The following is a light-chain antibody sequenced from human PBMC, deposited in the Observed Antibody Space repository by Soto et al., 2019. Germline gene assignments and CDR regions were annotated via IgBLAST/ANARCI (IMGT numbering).Light chain of an antibody. Sequence: QSVLTQPPSVSAAPGQTVTISCSGRGSNSGSNSVSWYQQVPGTAPKLLLYDNDKRPSGIPDRFFGSKSGTSATLGIAGLQTADEADYYCGTWESYLSVGVFGGGTKVTVL. V-gene: IGLV1-51*01. CDR2: DND. J-gene: IGLJ2*01. CDR3: GTWESYLSVGV. CDR1: GSNSGSNS.